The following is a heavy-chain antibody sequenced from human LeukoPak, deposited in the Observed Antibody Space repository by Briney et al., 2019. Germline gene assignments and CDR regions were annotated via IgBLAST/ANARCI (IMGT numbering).Heavy chain of an antibody. V-gene: IGHV1-46*01. CDR1: GYTFTSYY. Sequence: GASVKVSCKASGYTFTSYYMHWVRQAPGQGLEWMGIINPSGGSTSYAQKFQGRVTMTRDTSTSTVYMELSSLRSEDTAVYYCARVKFEIFDWLGRYYGMDVWGQGTTVTVSS. D-gene: IGHD3-9*01. CDR2: INPSGGST. J-gene: IGHJ6*02. CDR3: ARVKFEIFDWLGRYYGMDV.